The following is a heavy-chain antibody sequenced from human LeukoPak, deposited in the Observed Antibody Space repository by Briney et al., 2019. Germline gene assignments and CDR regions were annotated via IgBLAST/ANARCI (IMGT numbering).Heavy chain of an antibody. CDR2: ISSNGGST. V-gene: IGHV3-64*01. D-gene: IGHD5-12*01. Sequence: PGGSLRLSCAASGFTFSSYAMHWVRQAPGKGLEYVSAISSNGGSTYYANSVKGRFTISRDNSKNTLYLQMGSLRAEDMAVYYCARVRHSGYVGDAFDIWAQGTMVTVSS. CDR1: GFTFSSYA. CDR3: ARVRHSGYVGDAFDI. J-gene: IGHJ3*02.